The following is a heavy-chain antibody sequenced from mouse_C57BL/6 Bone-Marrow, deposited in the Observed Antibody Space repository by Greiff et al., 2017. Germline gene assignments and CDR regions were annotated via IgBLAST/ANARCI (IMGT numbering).Heavy chain of an antibody. CDR2: INPNNGGT. J-gene: IGHJ2*01. CDR3: ARDYYGSSWYFDY. Sequence: EVQLQQSGPELVKPGASVKISCKASGYTFTDYYMNWVKQSHGKSLEWIGDINPNNGGTSYNQKLKGKATLTVDKSSSTAYMELRRLTSEDSAVYYWARDYYGSSWYFDYWGQGTILTGSS. D-gene: IGHD1-1*01. V-gene: IGHV1-26*01. CDR1: GYTFTDYY.